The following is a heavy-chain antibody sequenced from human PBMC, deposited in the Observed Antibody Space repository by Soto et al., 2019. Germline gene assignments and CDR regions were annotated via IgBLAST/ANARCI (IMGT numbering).Heavy chain of an antibody. J-gene: IGHJ4*02. CDR1: GGSISSSGYY. CDR2: IYYSGST. CDR3: ASDSGKKRGMSV. V-gene: IGHV4-39*01. Sequence: SETLSLTCTVSGGSISSSGYYWGWIRQPPGKGLEWIGTIYYSGSTYYNPSLKSRVTISVDTSKNQFSLKLSSVTAEDTAVYYCASDSGKKRGMSVGGQGTLVTVSS. D-gene: IGHD3-10*01.